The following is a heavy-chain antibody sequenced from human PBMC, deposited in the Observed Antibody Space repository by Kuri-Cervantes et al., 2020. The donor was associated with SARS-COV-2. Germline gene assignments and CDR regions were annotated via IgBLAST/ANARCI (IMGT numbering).Heavy chain of an antibody. CDR2: ISGSGSST. D-gene: IGHD6-19*01. J-gene: IGHJ4*02. Sequence: GESLKISCAASGFTFSNYAMNWVRQAPGKGLEWVSTISGSGSSTYYADSVKGRFTISRDNAKNSLYLQMNSLRAEDTAVYYCARDSSSGWFSYWGQGTLVTVSS. CDR3: ARDSSSGWFSY. V-gene: IGHV3-23*01. CDR1: GFTFSNYA.